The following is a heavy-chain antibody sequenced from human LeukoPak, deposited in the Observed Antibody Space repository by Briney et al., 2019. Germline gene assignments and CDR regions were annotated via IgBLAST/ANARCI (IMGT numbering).Heavy chain of an antibody. CDR2: INHSGST. J-gene: IGHJ4*02. V-gene: IGHV4-34*01. Sequence: GSLRLSCAASGFTVSSNYMAWIRQPPGKGLEWIGEINHSGSTNYNPSLKSRVTISVDTSKNQFSLKLSSVTAADTAVYYCASHSSSSRRFDYWGQGTLVTVSS. CDR1: GFTVSSNY. CDR3: ASHSSSSRRFDY. D-gene: IGHD6-6*01.